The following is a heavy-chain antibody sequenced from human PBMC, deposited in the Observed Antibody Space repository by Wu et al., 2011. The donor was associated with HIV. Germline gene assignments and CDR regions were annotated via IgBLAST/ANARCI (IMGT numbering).Heavy chain of an antibody. J-gene: IGHJ4*02. CDR3: AKHASGSYYGGLDY. D-gene: IGHD1-26*01. V-gene: IGHV5-51*01. CDR2: IYPGDSDT. Sequence: PGKGLEWMGIIYPGDSDTRYSPSFQGQVTISADKSISTAYLQWSSLKSSDTAMYYCAKHASGSYYGGLDYWGQGTLVTVSS.